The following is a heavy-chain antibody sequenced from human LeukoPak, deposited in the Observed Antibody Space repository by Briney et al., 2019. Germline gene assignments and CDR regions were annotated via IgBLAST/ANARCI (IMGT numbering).Heavy chain of an antibody. Sequence: GRSLRLSCAASGFTFSSYGMHWVRQAPGKGLVWVSRINTGGSTTDYGDSVKGRFTISRDNAKNALYLQMNSLRAEDTAVYYCSRDLRGRDDYWGQGILVIVSS. J-gene: IGHJ4*02. CDR2: INTGGSTT. CDR1: GFTFSSYG. D-gene: IGHD5-24*01. V-gene: IGHV3-74*01. CDR3: SRDLRGRDDY.